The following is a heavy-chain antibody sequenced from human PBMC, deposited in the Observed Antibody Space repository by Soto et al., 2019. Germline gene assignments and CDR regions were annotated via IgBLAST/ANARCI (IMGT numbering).Heavy chain of an antibody. D-gene: IGHD3-3*01. CDR2: IVPIDGSK. Sequence: QVQLVQSGAEVKKPGSSVKVSCTTSGGTISSFGMNWVRQAPGQGLEWMGGIVPIDGSKKYAEKFQGRVTITADASTSTVYMDLSSWRSEDTAVHYCARSFTKSRRGGVAFDYGGQGTLLTVSP. V-gene: IGHV1-69*01. CDR3: ARSFTKSRRGGVAFDY. CDR1: GGTISSFG. J-gene: IGHJ4*02.